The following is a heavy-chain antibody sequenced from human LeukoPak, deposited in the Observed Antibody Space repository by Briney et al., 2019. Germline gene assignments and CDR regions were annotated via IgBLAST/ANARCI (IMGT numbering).Heavy chain of an antibody. CDR3: ARVLDITGTIFDAFDI. Sequence: QPGGSLRLSCAASGFTFSTYWMHWVRQAPGKGLVWVSRISIDTITTTYADSVKGRFTISRDNAKDTLYLQMSSLRAEDTAVYYCARVLDITGTIFDAFDIWGQGTMVTVSS. CDR2: ISIDTITT. J-gene: IGHJ3*02. CDR1: GFTFSTYW. V-gene: IGHV3-74*01. D-gene: IGHD1-20*01.